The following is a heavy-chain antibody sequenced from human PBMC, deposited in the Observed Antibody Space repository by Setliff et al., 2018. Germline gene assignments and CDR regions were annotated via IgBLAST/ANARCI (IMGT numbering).Heavy chain of an antibody. V-gene: IGHV1-69*06. D-gene: IGHD2-15*01. CDR2: LIPVFGTP. Sequence: SVKVSCKASGGTFSNYAVNWVRQAPGQGLEWMGSLIPVFGTPNYAQKFQGRVTITADTSTSTAYMELRSLRSDDTAVYYCARVPLPLDIVVVVAATPLEYYYYMDVWGKGTTVTVSS. J-gene: IGHJ6*03. CDR3: ARVPLPLDIVVVVAATPLEYYYYMDV. CDR1: GGTFSNYA.